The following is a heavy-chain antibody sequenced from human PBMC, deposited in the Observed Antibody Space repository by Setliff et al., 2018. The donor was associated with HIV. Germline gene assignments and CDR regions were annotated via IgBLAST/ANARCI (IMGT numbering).Heavy chain of an antibody. CDR2: IYYIGST. J-gene: IGHJ4*02. CDR1: GGSISSYY. D-gene: IGHD3-3*01. Sequence: SETLSLTCTVSGGSISSYYWRRIRQPPGKGLEWRAYIYYIGSTNYNPSLTSRVTISVDTSKKQFSLKLSSVTAADTAVYYCARNTFGSDSERLDSWGQGTLVTVSS. CDR3: ARNTFGSDSERLDS. V-gene: IGHV4-59*08.